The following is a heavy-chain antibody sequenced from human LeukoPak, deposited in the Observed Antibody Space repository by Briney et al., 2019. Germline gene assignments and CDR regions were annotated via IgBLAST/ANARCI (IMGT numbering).Heavy chain of an antibody. J-gene: IGHJ4*02. CDR1: GGTFSSYA. CDR3: AREEWLAFDY. CDR2: IIPIFGTA. V-gene: IGHV1-69*13. D-gene: IGHD6-19*01. Sequence: SVKVSCKASGGTFSSYAISWVRQAPGQGLEWMGGIIPIFGTANYAQKFQGRVTITADESTSTAYMELRSLRSDDTAVYYCAREEWLAFDYWGQGTLVTVSS.